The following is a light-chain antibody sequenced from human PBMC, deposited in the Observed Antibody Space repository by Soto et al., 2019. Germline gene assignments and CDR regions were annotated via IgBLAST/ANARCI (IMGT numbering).Light chain of an antibody. Sequence: QSALTQPASVSGSPGQSITISCTGTSSDVGGYNFVSWYQQHPGKAPKLMIYEVNKRPSGISNRCSDSESANTASLTISGLQAEDEDDYYCSSYTSSNTLVFGGGTKLTVL. CDR2: EVN. CDR1: SSDVGGYNF. CDR3: SSYTSSNTLV. V-gene: IGLV2-14*01. J-gene: IGLJ3*02.